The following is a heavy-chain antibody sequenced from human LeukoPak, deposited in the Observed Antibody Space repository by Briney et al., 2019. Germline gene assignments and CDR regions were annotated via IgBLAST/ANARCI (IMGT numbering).Heavy chain of an antibody. Sequence: ASETLSLTCAVYGGSFSGYYWSWIRQPPGKGLEWIGEINHSGSTNYNPSLKSRVTISVDTSKNQFSLKLSSVTAADTAVYYCARRSTRDGYNYGFDYRGQGTLVTVSS. D-gene: IGHD5-24*01. V-gene: IGHV4-34*01. CDR3: ARRSTRDGYNYGFDY. J-gene: IGHJ4*02. CDR2: INHSGST. CDR1: GGSFSGYY.